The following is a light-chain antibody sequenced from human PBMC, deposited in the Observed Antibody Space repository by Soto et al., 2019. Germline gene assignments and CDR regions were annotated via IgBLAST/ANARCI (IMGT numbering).Light chain of an antibody. J-gene: IGLJ3*02. CDR1: SSDVDDYNY. Sequence: QSALTQPASVSGSPGQSITISCTGTSSDVDDYNYVCWYQQHPGKAPKLIIYEVSNRASGVSNRFSGSKSGNTASLIISGLQPEDEADYFCSSYITTTTWVFGGGTQLTVL. CDR3: SSYITTTTWV. V-gene: IGLV2-14*01. CDR2: EVS.